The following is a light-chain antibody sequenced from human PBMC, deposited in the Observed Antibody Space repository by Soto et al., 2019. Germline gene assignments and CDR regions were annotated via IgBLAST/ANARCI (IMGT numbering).Light chain of an antibody. V-gene: IGKV1-8*01. J-gene: IGKJ1*01. Sequence: AIRMTQSPSSFSASTGDRVTITCRASQGISSFLAWYQQKPGKAPNLLIYGASTLQSGVPSRFSGSGSGTDFTLTISYLQSEDFATYYCQQYYGYPPWTFGQGTKVEI. CDR2: GAS. CDR3: QQYYGYPPWT. CDR1: QGISSF.